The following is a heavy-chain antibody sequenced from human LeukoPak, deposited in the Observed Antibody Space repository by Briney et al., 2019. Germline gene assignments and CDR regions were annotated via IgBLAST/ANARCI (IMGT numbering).Heavy chain of an antibody. CDR2: ISAYNGNT. CDR3: AREYCSSTSCYVLWSDP. V-gene: IGHV1-18*01. Sequence: GASVKVSCKASGYTFTSYGISWVRQAPGQGLEWMGWISAYNGNTNYAQKLQGRVTMTTDTSTSTAYMELRSLRSDDTAVYYCAREYCSSTSCYVLWSDPWGQGTLVTVSS. D-gene: IGHD2-2*01. J-gene: IGHJ5*02. CDR1: GYTFTSYG.